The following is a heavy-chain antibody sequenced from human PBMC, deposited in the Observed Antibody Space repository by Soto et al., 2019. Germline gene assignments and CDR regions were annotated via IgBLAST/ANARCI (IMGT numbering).Heavy chain of an antibody. Sequence: LSLTCTVSGGSINSSPYYWGWIRQPPGKGLEWIGSISYSGTTYYNPSLKGRVTISADTSKNQFSLKLSSVTAADTAVYYCMGYRSGYWGMDVWGQGATVTVSS. CDR2: ISYSGTT. D-gene: IGHD3-10*01. V-gene: IGHV4-39*01. J-gene: IGHJ6*02. CDR1: GGSINSSPYY. CDR3: MGYRSGYWGMDV.